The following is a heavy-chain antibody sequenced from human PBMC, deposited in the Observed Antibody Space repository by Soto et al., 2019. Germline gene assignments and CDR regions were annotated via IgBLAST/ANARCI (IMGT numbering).Heavy chain of an antibody. D-gene: IGHD3-22*01. V-gene: IGHV5-51*01. J-gene: IGHJ6*02. CDR2: IYPGDSDT. CDR3: ARAGTNYYDSSGYSANYYGMDV. CDR1: GYSFTSYW. Sequence: GESLKISCKGSGYSFTSYWIGWVRQMPGKGLEWMGIIYPGDSDTRYSPSFQGQVTISADKSISTAYLQWSSLKASDTAMYYCARAGTNYYDSSGYSANYYGMDVWGQGTTVTVSS.